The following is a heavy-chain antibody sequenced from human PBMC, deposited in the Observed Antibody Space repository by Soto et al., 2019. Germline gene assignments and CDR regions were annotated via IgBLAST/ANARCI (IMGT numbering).Heavy chain of an antibody. CDR1: GYTFTTHY. Sequence: ASVTVSCKASGYTFTTHYIHWVRQAPGQGLDWMGVINPSGGSTSYAQKFQGRVTMTTDTSTSTVYLDLSSLRFEDAAVYYWARGEPTIADRRIYFFDYWGQGTLVTVSS. CDR2: INPSGGST. J-gene: IGHJ4*02. CDR3: ARGEPTIADRRIYFFDY. D-gene: IGHD6-13*01. V-gene: IGHV1-46*01.